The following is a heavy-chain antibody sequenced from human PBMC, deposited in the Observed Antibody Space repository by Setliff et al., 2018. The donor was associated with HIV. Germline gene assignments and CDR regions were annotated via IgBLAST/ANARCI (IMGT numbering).Heavy chain of an antibody. D-gene: IGHD1-1*01. V-gene: IGHV4-59*01. J-gene: IGHJ5*02. Sequence: SETLSLTCTVSGGSITSYYWSWIRQPPGKGLEWIGYIYYGGSTNYNPSLRSRLTLSVDTSKNQFSLKLSSVTAADTAVYYCARFRVERRLSNWFDPWGQGTLVTVSS. CDR1: GGSITSYY. CDR2: IYYGGST. CDR3: ARFRVERRLSNWFDP.